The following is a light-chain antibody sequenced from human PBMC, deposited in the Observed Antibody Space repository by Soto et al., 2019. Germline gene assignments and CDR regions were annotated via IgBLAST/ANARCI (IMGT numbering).Light chain of an antibody. J-gene: IGKJ3*01. CDR2: DAS. V-gene: IGKV3-11*01. CDR3: PLILT. CDR1: QSVRRY. Sequence: EIVLTQSPATLSLSPGERATLSCRASQSVRRYLAWYQQKPGQAPRLLIYDASTRATAIPARFSGSRSRSPFSVDMSRLEPGHFRLYHCPLILTFGSGIIGDSK.